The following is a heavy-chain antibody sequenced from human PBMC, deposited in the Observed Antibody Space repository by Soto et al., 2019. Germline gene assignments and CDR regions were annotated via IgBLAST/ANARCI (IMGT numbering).Heavy chain of an antibody. CDR2: IIPIFGTA. Sequence: GASVKVSCKASGGTFSSYAISWVRQAPGQGLEWMGGIIPIFGTANYAQKFQGRVTITADESTSTAYMELSSLRSEDTAVYYRARDSRFLEEGYYYYGMDVWGQGTTVTVSS. CDR3: ARDSRFLEEGYYYYGMDV. V-gene: IGHV1-69*13. CDR1: GGTFSSYA. J-gene: IGHJ6*02. D-gene: IGHD3-3*01.